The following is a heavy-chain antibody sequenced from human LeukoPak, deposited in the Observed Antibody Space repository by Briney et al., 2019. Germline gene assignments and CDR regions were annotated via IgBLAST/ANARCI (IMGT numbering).Heavy chain of an antibody. D-gene: IGHD1-26*01. CDR3: ARQGGGGRAFDI. V-gene: IGHV4-39*01. CDR2: MYYSGST. Sequence: SETLSLTCTVSGGSISSSSYYWGWIRQPPGKGLEWIGTMYYSGSTYYNPSLKSRVTISIDTSKNQFSLELSPVTATDTAIYYCARQGGGGRAFDILGQGTMVTVSS. J-gene: IGHJ3*02. CDR1: GGSISSSSYY.